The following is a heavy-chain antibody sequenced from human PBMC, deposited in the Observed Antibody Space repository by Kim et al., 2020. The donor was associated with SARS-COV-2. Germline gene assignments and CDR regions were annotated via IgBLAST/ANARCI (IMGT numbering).Heavy chain of an antibody. Sequence: GGSLRLSCAASGFTFSSYAMSWVRQAPGKGLEWVSAISGSGGSTYYADSVKGRFTISRDNSKNTLYLQMNSLRAEDTAVYYCAKEERRYSYGLLVALDYWGQGTLVTVSS. CDR2: ISGSGGST. CDR3: AKEERRYSYGLLVALDY. CDR1: GFTFSSYA. J-gene: IGHJ4*02. V-gene: IGHV3-23*01. D-gene: IGHD5-18*01.